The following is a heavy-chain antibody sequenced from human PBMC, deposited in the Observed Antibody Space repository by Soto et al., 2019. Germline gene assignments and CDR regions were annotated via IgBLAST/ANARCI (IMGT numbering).Heavy chain of an antibody. CDR2: ISGSGGST. J-gene: IGHJ4*02. Sequence: PGGSLRLSCAASGFTFSSYAMSWVRQAPGKGLEWVSAISGSGGSTYYADSVKGRFTISRDNSKNTLYLQMNSLRAEDTAVYYCAKTPDPPGSGSYYPFDYRRQGTLVTVSS. D-gene: IGHD3-10*01. V-gene: IGHV3-23*01. CDR1: GFTFSSYA. CDR3: AKTPDPPGSGSYYPFDY.